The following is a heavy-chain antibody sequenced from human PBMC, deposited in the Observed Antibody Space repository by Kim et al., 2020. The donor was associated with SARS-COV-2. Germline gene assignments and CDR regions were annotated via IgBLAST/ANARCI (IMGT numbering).Heavy chain of an antibody. CDR3: AKAKTYYFDY. Sequence: GGSLRLSCAASGFPFNSYSMNWLRQAPGKGLEWLSYIGVSSGSRYYADSVKGPFFISRDDAKSSLYLQMNSLRDDDTAVYYCAKAKTYYFDYWGQGILGT. J-gene: IGHJ4*02. V-gene: IGHV3-48*02. CDR1: GFPFNSYS. CDR2: IGVSSGSR.